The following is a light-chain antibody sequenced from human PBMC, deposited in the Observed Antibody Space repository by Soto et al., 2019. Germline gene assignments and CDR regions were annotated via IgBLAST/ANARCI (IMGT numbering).Light chain of an antibody. Sequence: QSVLTQPPSVSAAPGQKFSISCSGSSSNIGNNYVSWFQQLPGTAPKLLIYDTNKRPSGIPDRFSASKSGTSATLGITGLQTGDEADYFCGTWDSSLSVVVFGGGTMLTVL. V-gene: IGLV1-51*01. CDR3: GTWDSSLSVVV. CDR2: DTN. J-gene: IGLJ2*01. CDR1: SSNIGNNY.